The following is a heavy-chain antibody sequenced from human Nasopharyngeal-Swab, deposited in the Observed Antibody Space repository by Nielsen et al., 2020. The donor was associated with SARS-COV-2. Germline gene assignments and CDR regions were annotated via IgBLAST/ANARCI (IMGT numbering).Heavy chain of an antibody. D-gene: IGHD3-3*01. CDR1: GGTFSSYA. CDR2: IFPIFGTA. Sequence: SVKVSCKASGGTFSSYAISWLRQAPGQGLEWMGGIFPIFGTANYAQKFQGRVTITADESTSTAYMELSSLRSEDTAVYYCARVLSGLVDYFDYWGQGTLVTVSS. V-gene: IGHV1-69*13. J-gene: IGHJ4*02. CDR3: ARVLSGLVDYFDY.